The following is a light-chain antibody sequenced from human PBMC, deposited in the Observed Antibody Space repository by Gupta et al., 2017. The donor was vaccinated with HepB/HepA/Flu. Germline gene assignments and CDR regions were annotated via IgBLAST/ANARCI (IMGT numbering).Light chain of an antibody. Sequence: IMMTQSPLSLPVIPGESASISCRSSQSLLRNGNNFLDWYVQKPGQSPQLLIYLGSNRASGVPDRFSGSESGTDFTLKINRVEAGDVGIYFCRQGLQSPRTFGQGTRLEI. CDR1: QSLLRNGNNF. J-gene: IGKJ5*01. CDR3: RQGLQSPRT. V-gene: IGKV2-28*01. CDR2: LGS.